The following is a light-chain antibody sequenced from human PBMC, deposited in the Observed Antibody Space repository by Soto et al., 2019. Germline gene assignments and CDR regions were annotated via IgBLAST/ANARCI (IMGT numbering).Light chain of an antibody. CDR3: QQYLSSPPYG. Sequence: EIVLTQSPGTLSLSPGERATLSCRASQTISSYLAWYQHKPGQAPRLLIYDASSRATGIPDRFSGSGSGTDFTLTISRLDPEDFTVYYCQQYLSSPPYGFGQGTKLEI. CDR1: QTISSY. V-gene: IGKV3-20*01. J-gene: IGKJ2*03. CDR2: DAS.